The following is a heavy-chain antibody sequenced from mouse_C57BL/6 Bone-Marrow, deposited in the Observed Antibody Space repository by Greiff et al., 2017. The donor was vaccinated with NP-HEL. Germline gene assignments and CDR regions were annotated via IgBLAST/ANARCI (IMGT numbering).Heavy chain of an antibody. Sequence: EVMLVESGEGLVKPGGSLKLSCAASGFTFSSYAMSWVRQTPEKRLEWVAYISSGGDYIYYADTVKGRFTISRDNARNNLYLQMSSLKSEDTAMYYCTRGRYYYAMDYWGQGTSVTVSS. V-gene: IGHV5-9-1*02. D-gene: IGHD1-1*01. CDR3: TRGRYYYAMDY. J-gene: IGHJ4*01. CDR1: GFTFSSYA. CDR2: ISSGGDYI.